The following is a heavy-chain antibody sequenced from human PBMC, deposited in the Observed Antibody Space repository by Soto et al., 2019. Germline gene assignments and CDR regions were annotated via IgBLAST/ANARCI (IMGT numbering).Heavy chain of an antibody. CDR2: INAANGDT. CDR3: VRRHVSATGIDWFDP. V-gene: IGHV1-3*01. J-gene: IGHJ5*02. CDR1: GYTFTSYG. Sequence: ASVKVSCKASGYTFTSYGIHWVRQAPGQRLEWMGWINAANGDTKYSPKFQGRVTITRDTSASTAYMELSSLRSEDTAVYYCVRRHVSATGIDWFDPWGQGILVTVSS. D-gene: IGHD6-13*01.